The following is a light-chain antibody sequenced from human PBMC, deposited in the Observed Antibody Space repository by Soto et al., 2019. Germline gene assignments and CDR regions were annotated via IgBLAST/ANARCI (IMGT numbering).Light chain of an antibody. CDR3: QQYNKWPLT. V-gene: IGKV3-15*01. CDR2: FAS. Sequence: EIVMTQSPATLSVSPGERATLSCRASESVNNNLAWYQQKPGQAPRLLIYFASTRATGIPARFSGSGSGTEFTLTISSLQYEDFAVYYCQQYNKWPLTFGGGTKVETK. J-gene: IGKJ4*01. CDR1: ESVNNN.